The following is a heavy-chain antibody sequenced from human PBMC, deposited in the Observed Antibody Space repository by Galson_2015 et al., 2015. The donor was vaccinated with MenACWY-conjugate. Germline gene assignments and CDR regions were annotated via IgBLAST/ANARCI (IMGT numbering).Heavy chain of an antibody. CDR3: ARWNMVRGVSLEYYFDY. V-gene: IGHV1-3*01. D-gene: IGHD3-10*01. CDR2: INAGNGNT. CDR1: GYTFTSYA. Sequence: SVKVSCKASGYTFTSYAMHWVRQAPGQRLEWMGWINAGNGNTKYSQKFQGRVTITRDTSASTAYMELSSLRSEDTAVYYCARWNMVRGVSLEYYFDYWGQGTLVTVSS. J-gene: IGHJ4*02.